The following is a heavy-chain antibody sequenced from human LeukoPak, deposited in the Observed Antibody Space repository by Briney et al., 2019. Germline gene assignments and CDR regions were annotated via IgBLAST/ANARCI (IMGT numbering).Heavy chain of an antibody. D-gene: IGHD5-12*01. V-gene: IGHV4-59*12. J-gene: IGHJ4*02. CDR1: GGSISSYY. Sequence: SETLSLTCTVSGGSISSYYWSWIRQPPGKGLEWIGYIYYSGSTNYNPSLKSRVTISVDTSKNQFSLKLNSVTPEDTAVYYCAREGIEMATSRFDYWGQGTLVTVSS. CDR3: AREGIEMATSRFDY. CDR2: IYYSGST.